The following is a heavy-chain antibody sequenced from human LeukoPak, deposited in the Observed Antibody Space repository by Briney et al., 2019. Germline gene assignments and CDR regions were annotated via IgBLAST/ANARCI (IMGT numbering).Heavy chain of an antibody. Sequence: PSETLSLTCTVSGGSISYNSYYWGWIRQPPGKGLEWIGSIYYSGSTYYNPSLKSRVTISVDTSKNQLSLKLSSVTAADTAVYYCARDSSTSSLFDYWGQGTLVTVSS. V-gene: IGHV4-39*07. D-gene: IGHD2-2*01. CDR1: GGSISYNSYY. CDR2: IYYSGST. CDR3: ARDSSTSSLFDY. J-gene: IGHJ4*02.